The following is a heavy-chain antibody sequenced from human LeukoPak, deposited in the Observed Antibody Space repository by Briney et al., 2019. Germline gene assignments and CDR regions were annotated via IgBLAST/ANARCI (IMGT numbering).Heavy chain of an antibody. CDR2: VYNRGNT. J-gene: IGHJ4*02. CDR3: ATGDWNGADN. V-gene: IGHV4-4*07. CDR1: GASVTTYS. Sequence: SETLSLTCTVSGASVTTYSWNWIRQPAGKGLEWLGRVYNRGNTNYSPSPKSRVTMSIDTSKNLFSLKFRSVTAADSAMYYCATGDWNGADNWGQGTLVVVSS. D-gene: IGHD1-1*01.